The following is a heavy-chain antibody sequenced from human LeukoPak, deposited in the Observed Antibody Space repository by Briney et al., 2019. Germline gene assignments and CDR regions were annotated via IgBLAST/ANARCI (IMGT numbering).Heavy chain of an antibody. Sequence: SETLSLTCTVSGGSISSSSYYWGWIRQPPGKGLEWIGSIYYSGSTYYNPSLKSRVTISVDTSKNQFSLKLSSVTAADTAVYYCARSFFYYDSSGYYGGAFDIWGQGTMVTVSS. CDR1: GGSISSSSYY. D-gene: IGHD3-22*01. CDR2: IYYSGST. V-gene: IGHV4-39*07. J-gene: IGHJ3*02. CDR3: ARSFFYYDSSGYYGGAFDI.